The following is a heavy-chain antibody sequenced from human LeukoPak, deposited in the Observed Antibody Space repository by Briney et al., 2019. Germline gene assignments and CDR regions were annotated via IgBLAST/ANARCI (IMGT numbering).Heavy chain of an antibody. CDR1: GFNFDEYA. D-gene: IGHD3-10*01. J-gene: IGHJ4*02. Sequence: GGSLRLSCLASGFNFDEYAMNWVRQAPGKGLEWISCIYRDSSVKHYADSVRGRFTVSRDNAKNSVYLQMNSLRAEDTAVYFCARYGSGSNYRDPFDSWGQGTLVTVSS. CDR2: IYRDSSVK. V-gene: IGHV3-48*01. CDR3: ARYGSGSNYRDPFDS.